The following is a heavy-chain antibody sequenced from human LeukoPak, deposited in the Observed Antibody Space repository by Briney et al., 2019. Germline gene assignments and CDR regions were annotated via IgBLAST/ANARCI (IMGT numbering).Heavy chain of an antibody. CDR3: AREAKVGGALQY. V-gene: IGHV3-74*01. CDR2: INTDGSIT. Sequence: GGTLRLSCAASGFTFSDYWMHWVRQAPGKGLVWVSRINTDGSITRYTDSVQGRFTLSRDTAKNTLFLQMNSLRAEDTAVYYCAREAKVGGALQYWGQGILVTVSS. D-gene: IGHD1-26*01. J-gene: IGHJ4*02. CDR1: GFTFSDYW.